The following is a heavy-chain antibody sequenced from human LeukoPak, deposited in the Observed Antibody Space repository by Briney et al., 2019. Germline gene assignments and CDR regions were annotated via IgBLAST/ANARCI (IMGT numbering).Heavy chain of an antibody. V-gene: IGHV3-23*01. CDR3: ARGDFFDSSGTFDY. D-gene: IGHD3-22*01. CDR2: ISATRGNT. CDR1: GFTFTNYA. Sequence: GSLRLSCVASGFTFTNYAMSWVRQPPGKGLEWVSAISATRGNTYYADSVQGRFSISRDNSKNTLYLQMNSLRAEDTAVYYCARGDFFDSSGTFDYWGQGTLVTVSS. J-gene: IGHJ4*02.